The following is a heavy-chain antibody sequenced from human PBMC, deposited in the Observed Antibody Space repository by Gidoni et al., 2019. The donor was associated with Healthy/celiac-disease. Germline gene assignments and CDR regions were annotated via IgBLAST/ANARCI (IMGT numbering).Heavy chain of an antibody. J-gene: IGHJ3*02. Sequence: EVQLVESGGGLVQPGGSLRLSCAASGFTFSSYWMSWVRQAPGKGLEWVANIKQDGSEKYYVDSVKGRFTISRDNAKNSLYLQMNSLRAEDTAVYYCARAVGDCSGGSCFPDAFDIWGQGTMVTVSS. CDR3: ARAVGDCSGGSCFPDAFDI. CDR2: IKQDGSEK. D-gene: IGHD2-15*01. V-gene: IGHV3-7*01. CDR1: GFTFSSYW.